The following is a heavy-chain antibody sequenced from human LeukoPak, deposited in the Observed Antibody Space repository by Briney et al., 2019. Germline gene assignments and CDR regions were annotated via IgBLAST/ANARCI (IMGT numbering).Heavy chain of an antibody. CDR2: IYYSGST. CDR1: GGSISSGNW. J-gene: IGHJ4*02. V-gene: IGHV4-4*02. CDR3: ARYFYDSRGYRGLDY. Sequence: PSETLSLTCAVSGGSISSGNWWSWVRQPPGKGLEWIGYIYYSGSTNYNPTLKSRVTISVDTSRSQISLKLSSVTAADTAVYYCARYFYDSRGYRGLDYWGQGTRVTVSS. D-gene: IGHD3-22*01.